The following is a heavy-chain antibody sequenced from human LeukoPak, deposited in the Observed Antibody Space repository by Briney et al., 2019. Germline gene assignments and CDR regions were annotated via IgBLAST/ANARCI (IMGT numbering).Heavy chain of an antibody. CDR3: ARAEEITGDGGWFDP. D-gene: IGHD7-27*01. J-gene: IGHJ5*02. V-gene: IGHV3-66*01. CDR1: GFTVSSSY. Sequence: PGGSLRLSCAASGFTVSSSYMSWVRQAPGKGLEWVSFIYSGGTTSYADSVKGRFTISRDNAKNSLYLQMNSLRAEDTAVYYCARAEEITGDGGWFDPWGQGTLVTVSS. CDR2: IYSGGTT.